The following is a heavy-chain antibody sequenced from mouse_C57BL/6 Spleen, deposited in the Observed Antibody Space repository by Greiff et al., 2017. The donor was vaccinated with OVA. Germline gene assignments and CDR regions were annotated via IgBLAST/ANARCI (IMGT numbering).Heavy chain of an antibody. Sequence: VKLQESGAELVKPGASVKMSCKASGYTFTSYWITWVKQRPGQGLEWIGDIYPGSGSTNYNEKFKSKATLTVDTSSSTAYMQLSSLTSEDSAVYYCANWYAMDYWGQGTSVTVSS. CDR2: IYPGSGST. J-gene: IGHJ4*01. CDR1: GYTFTSYW. CDR3: ANWYAMDY. D-gene: IGHD4-1*01. V-gene: IGHV1-55*01.